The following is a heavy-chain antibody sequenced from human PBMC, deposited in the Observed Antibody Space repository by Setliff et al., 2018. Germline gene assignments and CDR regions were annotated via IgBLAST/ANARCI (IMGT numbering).Heavy chain of an antibody. CDR3: ARGINTVSWTPKY. D-gene: IGHD2-2*02. J-gene: IGHJ4*02. CDR2: ISHSANK. V-gene: IGHV4-39*01. CDR1: GGSISDNSYY. Sequence: SETLSLTCTVSGGSISDNSYYWGWIRQPPGKELEWIGGISHSANKYYNPSFRGRVTIPVDMSKNQFSLNIDSVTAADTAVYYCARGINTVSWTPKYWGQGTLVTVSS.